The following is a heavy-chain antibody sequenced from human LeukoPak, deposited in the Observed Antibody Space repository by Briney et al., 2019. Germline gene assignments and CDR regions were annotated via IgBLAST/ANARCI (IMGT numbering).Heavy chain of an antibody. J-gene: IGHJ5*02. Sequence: SETLSLTCTVSGGSISSSSYYWGWIRQPPGQGLEWIGSIYYSGSTYYNPSLKSRVTISVDTSKNQFSLKLSSVTAADTAVYYCARHVIPGAIVVVTGGWFDPWGQGTLVTVSS. V-gene: IGHV4-39*01. CDR1: GGSISSSSYY. CDR3: ARHVIPGAIVVVTGGWFDP. D-gene: IGHD2-21*02. CDR2: IYYSGST.